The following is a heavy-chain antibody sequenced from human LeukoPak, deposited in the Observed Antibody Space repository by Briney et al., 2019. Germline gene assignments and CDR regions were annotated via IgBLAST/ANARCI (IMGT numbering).Heavy chain of an antibody. D-gene: IGHD5-12*01. CDR2: ISGSSTYI. CDR1: GFTFSSYS. J-gene: IGHJ4*02. Sequence: PGGSLRLSCAASGFTFSSYSMNWVRQAPGKGLEWVSSISGSSTYIHYADSLKGRFTISRDNAKNSLYLQMNSLRADDTAVYYCAKDPWGGYSYWGRGIQVIVSP. V-gene: IGHV3-21*01. CDR3: AKDPWGGYSY.